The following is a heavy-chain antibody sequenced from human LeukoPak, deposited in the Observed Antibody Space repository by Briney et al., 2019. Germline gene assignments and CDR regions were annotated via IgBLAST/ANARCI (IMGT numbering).Heavy chain of an antibody. CDR2: ISGDGRRT. CDR1: RYVFSSYV. D-gene: IGHD5-18*01. J-gene: IGHJ6*02. V-gene: IGHV3-23*01. Sequence: GGSLRLSCAASRYVFSSYVMGWVRQAPGKGLECVSAISGDGRRTYYADSVVGRFTISREESMNTLYLQMNSLRVEDSAIYYCARVSGRIQIWLQPFGDGMDVWGQGTTVTVSS. CDR3: ARVSGRIQIWLQPFGDGMDV.